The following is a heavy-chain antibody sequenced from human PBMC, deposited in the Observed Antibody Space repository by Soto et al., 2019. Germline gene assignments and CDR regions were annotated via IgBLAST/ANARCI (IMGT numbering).Heavy chain of an antibody. J-gene: IGHJ4*02. D-gene: IGHD3-10*01. Sequence: GGSLRLSCAASGFTFSAYNIYWVRQAPGKGLEWVSFISSTGTYLNYAASLKGRFTISRDNANSSVFLLMDNLSAEDTAVYYCARQLHFGELSLGFWGQGTLVTVSS. CDR2: ISSTGTYL. V-gene: IGHV3-21*01. CDR3: ARQLHFGELSLGF. CDR1: GFTFSAYN.